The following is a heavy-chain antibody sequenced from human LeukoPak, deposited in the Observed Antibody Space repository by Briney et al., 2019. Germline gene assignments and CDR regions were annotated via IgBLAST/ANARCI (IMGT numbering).Heavy chain of an antibody. CDR2: ISYDGSNK. Sequence: GRSLRLSCAASGFTFSSYGVHWVRQAPGKGLEWVAVISYDGSNKCYADSVKGRFTISRDNSKNTLYLQMNSLRAEDTAVYYYAKARRFRELADWGQGTLVTVSS. CDR1: GFTFSSYG. J-gene: IGHJ4*02. CDR3: AKARRFRELAD. V-gene: IGHV3-30*18. D-gene: IGHD3-10*01.